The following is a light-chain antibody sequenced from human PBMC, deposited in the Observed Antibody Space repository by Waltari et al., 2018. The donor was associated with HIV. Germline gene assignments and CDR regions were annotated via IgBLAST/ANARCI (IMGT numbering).Light chain of an antibody. J-gene: IGLJ2*01. Sequence: QSVLTQPPAVSAAPGQTVTISCSGSSPHIANNYVSWYQQLPGTAPKLPIYDNNRRSSGIPDRFSGSKSGTSATLAIAGLQTGDEADYYCGTWDTSLSAGVFGGGTKVTVL. CDR3: GTWDTSLSAGV. CDR2: DNN. V-gene: IGLV1-51*01. CDR1: SPHIANNY.